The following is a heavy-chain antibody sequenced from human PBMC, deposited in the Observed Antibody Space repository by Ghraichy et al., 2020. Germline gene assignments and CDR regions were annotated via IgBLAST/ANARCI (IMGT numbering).Heavy chain of an antibody. CDR1: GYTFTSYG. CDR2: IGAQRGNT. Sequence: ASVKVSCKASGYTFTSYGISWVRQAPGQGLEWMGWIGAQRGNTNYAQKFQGRVTMTTDTSTTTAYMELRSLRSDDTAVYYCAKDRDQWDLSYFDSWGQGVLFTVSS. D-gene: IGHD1-26*01. J-gene: IGHJ4*02. CDR3: AKDRDQWDLSYFDS. V-gene: IGHV1-18*01.